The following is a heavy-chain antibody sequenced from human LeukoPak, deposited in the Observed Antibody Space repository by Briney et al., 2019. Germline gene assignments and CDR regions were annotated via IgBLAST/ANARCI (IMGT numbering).Heavy chain of an antibody. V-gene: IGHV3-21*01. D-gene: IGHD4-11*01. CDR3: TRVEETATTAAIIRKYSYYYYYMDV. CDR2: ISSSSSYI. J-gene: IGHJ6*03. Sequence: GGSLRLSCAASGFTFSSYSMNWVRQAPGKGLEWVSSISSSSSYIYYADSVKGRFTISRDNAKNSLYLQMNSLRAEDTAVYYCTRVEETATTAAIIRKYSYYYYYMDVWGKGNTVTVSS. CDR1: GFTFSSYS.